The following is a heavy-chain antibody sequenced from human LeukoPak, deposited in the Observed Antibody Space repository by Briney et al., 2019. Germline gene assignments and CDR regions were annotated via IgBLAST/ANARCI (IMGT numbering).Heavy chain of an antibody. CDR3: AKAHYSSGWSESQYDY. V-gene: IGHV3-23*01. Sequence: GGSLRLSCAASGFTFSSYAMSWVRQAPGKGLEWVSAISGSGGSTYYADSVKGRLTISRDNSKNTLYLQMNSLRAEDTAVYYCAKAHYSSGWSESQYDYWGQGTLVTVSS. CDR1: GFTFSSYA. D-gene: IGHD6-19*01. J-gene: IGHJ4*02. CDR2: ISGSGGST.